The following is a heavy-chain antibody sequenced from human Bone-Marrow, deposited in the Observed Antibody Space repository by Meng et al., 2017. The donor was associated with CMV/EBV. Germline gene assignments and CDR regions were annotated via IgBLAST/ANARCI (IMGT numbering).Heavy chain of an antibody. D-gene: IGHD2-2*01. V-gene: IGHV4-34*01. CDR2: IKESGNT. CDR3: ARGGKGVPGAVDNWFDP. Sequence: ESLKISCAVYGGTFSGYYWNWIRQPAGKGLEWIGEIKESGNTNYNPSLKSGVTTSADTPKNQFSPRPTSVTAADTAVYFCARGGKGVPGAVDNWFDPWGQGTLVTVSS. CDR1: GGTFSGYY. J-gene: IGHJ5*02.